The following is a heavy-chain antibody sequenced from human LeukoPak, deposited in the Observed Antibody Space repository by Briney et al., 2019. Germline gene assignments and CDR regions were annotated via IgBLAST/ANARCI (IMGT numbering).Heavy chain of an antibody. D-gene: IGHD6-13*01. CDR1: GGSISSSY. Sequence: PSETLSLTCSVSGGSISSSYWSWIRQPPGKGLEWIGYIYYSGSTNYNPSLKSRVTISVDRSKNQFSLKLSSVTAADTAVYYCASSSWYYAFDIWGQGTMVTVSS. CDR3: ASSSWYYAFDI. V-gene: IGHV4-59*12. CDR2: IYYSGST. J-gene: IGHJ3*02.